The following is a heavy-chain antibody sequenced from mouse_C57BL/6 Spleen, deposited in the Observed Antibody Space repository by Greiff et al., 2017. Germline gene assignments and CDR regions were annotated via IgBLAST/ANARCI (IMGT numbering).Heavy chain of an antibody. J-gene: IGHJ4*01. D-gene: IGHD1-1*01. Sequence: QVQLKQSGAELARPGASVKLSCKASGYTFTSYGISWVKQRTGQGLEWIGEIYPRSGNTYYNEKFKGKATLTADKSSSTAYMELRSLTSEDSAVYFCARSLITTVGHYYAMDYWGQGTSVTVSS. V-gene: IGHV1-81*01. CDR2: IYPRSGNT. CDR1: GYTFTSYG. CDR3: ARSLITTVGHYYAMDY.